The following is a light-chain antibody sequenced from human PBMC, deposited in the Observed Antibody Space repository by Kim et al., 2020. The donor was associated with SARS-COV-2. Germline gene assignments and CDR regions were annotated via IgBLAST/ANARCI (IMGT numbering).Light chain of an antibody. CDR1: NIGGKS. V-gene: IGLV3-21*04. CDR2: YDS. J-gene: IGLJ3*02. CDR3: QVWDSSSDHRV. Sequence: ARGKTARITCGGNNIGGKSVHWYQQKPGQAPVLVIYYDSDRPSGIPERFSGSNSGNTATLTISRVEAGDEADYYCQVWDSSSDHRVFGGGTQLTVL.